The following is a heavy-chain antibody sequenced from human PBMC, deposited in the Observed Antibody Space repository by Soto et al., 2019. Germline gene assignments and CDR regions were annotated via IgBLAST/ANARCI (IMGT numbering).Heavy chain of an antibody. V-gene: IGHV3-21*01. CDR2: ISSSSSYI. CDR3: ARDLGLVVPIGWFDP. J-gene: IGHJ5*02. CDR1: GFSFSDHC. D-gene: IGHD3-22*01. Sequence: GGSLRLSCAASGFSFSDHCMNWVRQAPGKGLEWVSSISSSSSYIYYADSVKGRFTISRDNAKNSLYLQMNSLRAEDTAVYYCARDLGLVVPIGWFDPWGQGTLVTVSS.